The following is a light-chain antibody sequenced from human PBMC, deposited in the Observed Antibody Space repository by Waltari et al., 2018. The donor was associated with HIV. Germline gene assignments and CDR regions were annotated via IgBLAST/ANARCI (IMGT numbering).Light chain of an antibody. CDR2: NAS. CDR3: QQYKSYPYT. CDR1: PRIRSW. Sequence: DIQMTQSPSTLSASVGDRVTLTCRACPRIRSWLALYQQKPGKAAELLIYNASRLESGVPSRISGSGAGTEFACTFSSLQPDDCATYCCQQYKSYPYTFGQGTKLEIK. V-gene: IGKV1-5*03. J-gene: IGKJ2*01.